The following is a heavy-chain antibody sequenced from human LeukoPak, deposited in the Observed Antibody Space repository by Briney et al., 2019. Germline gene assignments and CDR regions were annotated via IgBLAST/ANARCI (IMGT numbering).Heavy chain of an antibody. CDR3: ATNPWGKGTTMIRGVNNSDV. CDR2: ISGSGGRI. J-gene: IGHJ6*02. V-gene: IGHV3-23*01. D-gene: IGHD3-10*01. CDR1: GFTFSSYA. Sequence: GGSLRLSCAASGFTFSSYAMSWVRQAPRKGLEWVSSISGSGGRIHYADSVEGRFTISRDNSKNTLYLQMNSLRAEDTAVYYCATNPWGKGTTMIRGVNNSDVWGQGTTVTVSS.